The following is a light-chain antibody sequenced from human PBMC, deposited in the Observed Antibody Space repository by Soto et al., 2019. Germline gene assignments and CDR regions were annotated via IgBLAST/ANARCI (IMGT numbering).Light chain of an antibody. J-gene: IGLJ1*01. V-gene: IGLV1-40*01. CDR1: SSNIGAGYD. Sequence: QSVLTQPTSVSGAPGQRVTISCTGSSSNIGAGYDVHWYQQLPGTAPKLLFYGNSNRPSGVPDRFSGSKSGTSASLAITGLQAEDEADFYCQSHDSSLSAYVFGTGTKLTVL. CDR3: QSHDSSLSAYV. CDR2: GNS.